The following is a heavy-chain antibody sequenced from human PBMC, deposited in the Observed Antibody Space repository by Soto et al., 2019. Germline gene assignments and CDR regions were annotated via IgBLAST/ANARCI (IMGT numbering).Heavy chain of an antibody. D-gene: IGHD6-13*01. Sequence: QVQLQQWGAGLLKPSETLSLTCAVYGGSFSGYYWSWIRQPPGKGLEWIGEINHSGSTNYNPSLESRVTISVDTSKNQFSLKLSSVTAADTAVYYCARDLSTTAAGIFHWFDPWGQGTLVTVSS. CDR2: INHSGST. V-gene: IGHV4-34*01. CDR1: GGSFSGYY. J-gene: IGHJ5*02. CDR3: ARDLSTTAAGIFHWFDP.